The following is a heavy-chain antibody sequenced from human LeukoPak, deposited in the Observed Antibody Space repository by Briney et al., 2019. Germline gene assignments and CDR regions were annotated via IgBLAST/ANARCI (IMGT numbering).Heavy chain of an antibody. D-gene: IGHD5-12*01. CDR2: ISYDGSNK. V-gene: IGHV3-30*03. Sequence: GGSLRLSCAASGFTFSSYGMHWVRQAPGKGLEWVAVISYDGSNKYYADSVKGRFTISRDNSKSTLYLQMNSLRAEDTAVYYCARAGIVASLDIWGQGTMVTVSS. CDR1: GFTFSSYG. J-gene: IGHJ3*02. CDR3: ARAGIVASLDI.